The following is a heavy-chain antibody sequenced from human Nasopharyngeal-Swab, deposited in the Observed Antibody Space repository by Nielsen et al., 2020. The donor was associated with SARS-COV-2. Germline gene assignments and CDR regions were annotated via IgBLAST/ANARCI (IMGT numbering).Heavy chain of an antibody. Sequence: GESLKISCAASGFTFSSYAMSWVRQAPGKGLEWVSSITGSSDSTYYADSVKGRFTISRDSSKNTLYLQMNSLRAEDTAIYYCAKGRISMGRGVRGYFDYWGQGTLVTVSS. V-gene: IGHV3-23*01. CDR1: GFTFSSYA. J-gene: IGHJ4*02. CDR3: AKGRISMGRGVRGYFDY. D-gene: IGHD3-10*01. CDR2: ITGSSDST.